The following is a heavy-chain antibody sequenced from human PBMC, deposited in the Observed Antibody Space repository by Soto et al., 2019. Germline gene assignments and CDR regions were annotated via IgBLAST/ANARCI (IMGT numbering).Heavy chain of an antibody. CDR3: ARDLGSCFDY. J-gene: IGHJ4*02. V-gene: IGHV3-48*03. CDR2: ISSSGSTI. CDR1: GFTFSSYE. D-gene: IGHD1-26*01. Sequence: PGGSLRLSCAASGFTFSSYEMNWVRQAPGKGLEWVSYISSSGSTIYYADSVKGRFTISRDDAKNSLYLQMNSLRAEDTAVYYCARDLGSCFDYWGQGTLVTVSS.